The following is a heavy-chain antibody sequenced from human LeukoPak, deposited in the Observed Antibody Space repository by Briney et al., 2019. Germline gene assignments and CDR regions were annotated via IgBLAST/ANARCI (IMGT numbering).Heavy chain of an antibody. CDR2: IKEDGREK. D-gene: IGHD3-22*01. Sequence: SGGSLRLSCAASGFTFSRYWMSWVRQAPGKGLEWVANIKEDGREKYYVDSVKGRFTISRDNAKNSLFLQMNSLRAEETAVYYCARGEYYYDGGYWGQGTLVTVSS. CDR1: GFTFSRYW. V-gene: IGHV3-7*04. CDR3: ARGEYYYDGGY. J-gene: IGHJ4*02.